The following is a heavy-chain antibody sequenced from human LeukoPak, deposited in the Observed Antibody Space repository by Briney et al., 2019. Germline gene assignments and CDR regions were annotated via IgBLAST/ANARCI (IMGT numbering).Heavy chain of an antibody. V-gene: IGHV3-7*01. Sequence: GGSLRLSCTASGFTFSSFWMNWVRQAPGKGLEWVANMKQDGSEKYYVDSVKGRFTISRDNAKNSLYLQMNSLRAEDTAVYYCAREVFGTMVRGVIDYWGQGTLVTVSS. CDR2: MKQDGSEK. D-gene: IGHD3-10*01. J-gene: IGHJ4*02. CDR3: AREVFGTMVRGVIDY. CDR1: GFTFSSFW.